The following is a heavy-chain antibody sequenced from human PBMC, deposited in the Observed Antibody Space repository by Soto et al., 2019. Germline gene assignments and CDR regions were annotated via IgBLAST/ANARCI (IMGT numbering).Heavy chain of an antibody. J-gene: IGHJ4*02. Sequence: PGGSLRPSCTASGFAFSTYAMSWVRQAPGKGLEWVSAISGSGGSTYYADSVKGRFTISRDNSKNTLYLQMNSLRAEDTAVYYCAKDRSKGRDGYNDYWGQGTLVTVSS. V-gene: IGHV3-23*01. CDR2: ISGSGGST. D-gene: IGHD5-12*01. CDR1: GFAFSTYA. CDR3: AKDRSKGRDGYNDY.